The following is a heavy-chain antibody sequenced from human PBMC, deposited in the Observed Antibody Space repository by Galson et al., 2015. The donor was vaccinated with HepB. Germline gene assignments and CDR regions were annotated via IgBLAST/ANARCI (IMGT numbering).Heavy chain of an antibody. J-gene: IGHJ4*02. CDR2: IYSGGST. Sequence: SLRLSCAASGFTVSSNYMSWVRQAPGKGLEWVSVIYSGGSTYYADSVKGRFTISRDNSKNTLYLQMNSLRAEDTAVYYCARWGWGVYYGTNDLLDYWGQGTLVTVSS. CDR1: GFTVSSNY. CDR3: ARWGWGVYYGTNDLLDY. V-gene: IGHV3-66*01. D-gene: IGHD3-10*01.